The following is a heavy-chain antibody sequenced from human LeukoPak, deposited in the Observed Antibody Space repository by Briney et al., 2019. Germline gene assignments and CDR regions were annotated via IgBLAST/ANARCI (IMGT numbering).Heavy chain of an antibody. CDR1: GGTFSSYA. CDR3: AREATTPFDY. Sequence: ASVKVSCKASGGTFSSYAISWVRQAPGQGLEWMGIINPSGGSTSYAQKFQGRVTMTRDTSTSTVYMELSSLRSEDTAVYYCAREATTPFDYWGQGTLVTVSS. J-gene: IGHJ4*02. V-gene: IGHV1-46*01. D-gene: IGHD5-12*01. CDR2: INPSGGST.